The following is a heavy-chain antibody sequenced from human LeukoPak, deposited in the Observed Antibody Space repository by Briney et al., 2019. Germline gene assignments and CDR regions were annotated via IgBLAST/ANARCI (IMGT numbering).Heavy chain of an antibody. CDR2: INHSGST. CDR3: ARLDIVVVPAALSYYYMDV. V-gene: IGHV4-59*12. J-gene: IGHJ6*03. D-gene: IGHD2-2*01. Sequence: SETLSLTCTVSGGSISSYYWNWIRQPAGKGLEWIGEINHSGSTNYNPSLKSRVTISVDTSKNQFSLKLSSVTAADTAVYYCARLDIVVVPAALSYYYMDVWGKGTTVTVSS. CDR1: GGSISSYY.